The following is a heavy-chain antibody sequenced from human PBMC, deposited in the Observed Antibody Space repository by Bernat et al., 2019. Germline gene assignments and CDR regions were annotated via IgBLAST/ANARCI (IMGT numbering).Heavy chain of an antibody. CDR2: IWYDGSNR. Sequence: QVQLVESGGGVVQPGRSLRLSCAASGFTFSNYGMHCVRQAPGKGLECVALIWYDGSNRYYADSVKGRFTISRENSKNTLYLKMDSLRAEDTAMYFCARGGRDSSGRGDYYFDNWGQGTLVTVSS. D-gene: IGHD6-19*01. CDR1: GFTFSNYG. J-gene: IGHJ4*02. CDR3: ARGGRDSSGRGDYYFDN. V-gene: IGHV3-33*01.